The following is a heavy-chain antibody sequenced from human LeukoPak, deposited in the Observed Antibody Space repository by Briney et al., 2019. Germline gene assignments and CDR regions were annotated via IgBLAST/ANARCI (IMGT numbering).Heavy chain of an antibody. CDR2: IWYDGSNK. J-gene: IGHJ4*02. V-gene: IGHV3-33*01. Sequence: GRSLRLSCAASGFTFSSYGMHWVRQAPGKGLEWVAVIWYDGSNKYYADSVKGRFTISRDNSKNTLYLQMNSLRAEDTAVYYCARGRRKEYSSSFRFDYWGQGTLVTVSS. D-gene: IGHD6-6*01. CDR1: GFTFSSYG. CDR3: ARGRRKEYSSSFRFDY.